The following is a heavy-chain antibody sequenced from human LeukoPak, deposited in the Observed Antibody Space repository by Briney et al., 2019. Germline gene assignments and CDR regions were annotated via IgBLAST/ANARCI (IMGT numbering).Heavy chain of an antibody. CDR1: GFTFSDYY. D-gene: IGHD6-19*01. CDR2: ISGSGSTI. CDR3: TRGAGSGWYFFYTS. Sequence: GGSLRLSCAASGFTFSDYYMSWIRQAPGKGLEWVSYISGSGSTIYYADSVKGRFTISRDNAKNSLYLQMNSLRAEDTAFYYCTRGAGSGWYFFYTSWGQGTLVTVSS. J-gene: IGHJ5*02. V-gene: IGHV3-11*01.